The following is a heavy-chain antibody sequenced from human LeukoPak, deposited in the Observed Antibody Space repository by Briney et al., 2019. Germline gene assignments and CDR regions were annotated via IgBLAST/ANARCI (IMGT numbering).Heavy chain of an antibody. CDR3: ATATSWSYSYGINV. J-gene: IGHJ6*02. CDR1: GFSFSTSY. V-gene: IGHV3-48*01. CDR2: ISSSSSTI. Sequence: GGSLRLSCAASGFSFSTSYMNWVRQAPGKGLEWVSYISSSSSTIYYADSVKGRFTISRDNAKNSLFLQMNSLRGEDTAVYYCATATSWSYSYGINVWGQGTTVTVSS. D-gene: IGHD2-15*01.